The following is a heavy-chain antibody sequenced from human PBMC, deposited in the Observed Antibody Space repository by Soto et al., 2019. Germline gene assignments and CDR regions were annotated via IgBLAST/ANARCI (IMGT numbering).Heavy chain of an antibody. V-gene: IGHV1-69*01. CDR3: AVGRRGYSYPMDV. CDR1: GGTFSRHA. Sequence: QVQLVQSGAEVRKPGSSVKVSCKASGGTFSRHAISWVRQAPGQGLEWMGGIIPMFGTANHAQKFQGRVTIIADESTSTAYMELSSLRSEDTAIYYCAVGRRGYSYPMDVWGQGTTVTVSS. J-gene: IGHJ6*02. D-gene: IGHD5-18*01. CDR2: IIPMFGTA.